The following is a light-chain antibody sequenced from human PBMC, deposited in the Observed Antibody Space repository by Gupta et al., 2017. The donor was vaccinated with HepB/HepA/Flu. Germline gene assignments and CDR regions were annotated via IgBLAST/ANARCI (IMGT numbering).Light chain of an antibody. CDR1: SSNIGAPYD. V-gene: IGLV1-40*01. Sequence: QSVLTQPPSVSGAPGQRVTISCPGSSSNIGAPYDVHWYQQLPGTAPKLLIYDNNHRPSGVPDRFSGSKSGTSASLAITGLQAEDEADYYCQSYDSSLSVVFGGGTKLTVL. CDR2: DNN. CDR3: QSYDSSLSVV. J-gene: IGLJ2*01.